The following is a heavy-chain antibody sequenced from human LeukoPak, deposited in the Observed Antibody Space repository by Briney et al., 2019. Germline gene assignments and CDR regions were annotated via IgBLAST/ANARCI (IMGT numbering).Heavy chain of an antibody. J-gene: IGHJ3*02. D-gene: IGHD2-15*01. Sequence: ASVKVSCKASGYTFTSYAMHWVRQAPGQRLEWMGWINAGNGNTKYSQKFQGRVTITRDTSASTAYMELSSLRSEDTAVHYCASCREINDAFDIWGQGTMVTVSS. V-gene: IGHV1-3*01. CDR2: INAGNGNT. CDR1: GYTFTSYA. CDR3: ASCREINDAFDI.